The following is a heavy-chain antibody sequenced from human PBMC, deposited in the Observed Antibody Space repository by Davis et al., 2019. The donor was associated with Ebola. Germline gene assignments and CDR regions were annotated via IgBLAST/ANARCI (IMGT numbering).Heavy chain of an antibody. V-gene: IGHV4-34*01. CDR1: GGSFSGYY. Sequence: SETLSLTCAVYGGSFSGYYWSWIRQPPGKGLEWIGEINHSGSTNYNPSFKSRVTISVDTSKNQFSLKLSSVTAADTAVYYCARERAGYCSGGSCYSDAFDIWGQGTMVTVSS. CDR3: ARERAGYCSGGSCYSDAFDI. D-gene: IGHD2-15*01. J-gene: IGHJ3*02. CDR2: INHSGST.